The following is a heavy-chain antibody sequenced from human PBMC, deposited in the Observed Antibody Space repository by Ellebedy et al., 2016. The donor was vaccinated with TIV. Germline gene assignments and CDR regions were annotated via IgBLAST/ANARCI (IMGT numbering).Heavy chain of an antibody. D-gene: IGHD3-16*02. Sequence: GESLKISCLTSGFNLNDHYIDWVRQAPGKGLEWVANIKPDGSETKYVDSVRGRFTISRDNANNTLYLQMTSLRAEDTAVYFCAKDYRWGQGILVTVSS. CDR1: GFNLNDHY. CDR3: AKDYR. CDR2: IKPDGSET. J-gene: IGHJ4*02. V-gene: IGHV3-7*03.